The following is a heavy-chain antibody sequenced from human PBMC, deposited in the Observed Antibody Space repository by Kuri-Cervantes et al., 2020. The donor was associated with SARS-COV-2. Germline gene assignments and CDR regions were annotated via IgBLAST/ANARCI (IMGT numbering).Heavy chain of an antibody. Sequence: WVRQAPGKGLEWIGSIYHSGSTYYNPSLKSRVTISVDTSKNQFSLKLTSVTAADTAVYYCARRSYYDFFTGYYIPFYMDAWGKGTTVTVSS. D-gene: IGHD3-9*01. CDR2: IYHSGST. J-gene: IGHJ6*03. CDR3: ARRSYYDFFTGYYIPFYMDA. V-gene: IGHV4-39*01.